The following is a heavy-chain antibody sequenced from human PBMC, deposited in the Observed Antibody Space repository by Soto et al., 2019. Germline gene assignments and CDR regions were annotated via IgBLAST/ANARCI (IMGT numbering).Heavy chain of an antibody. CDR2: ITPFNGNT. CDR3: ASHYYDSSGLDY. CDR1: GYTFTYRY. D-gene: IGHD3-22*01. Sequence: GASVKVSCKASGYTFTYRYLHWVRQAPGQALEWMGWITPFNGNTNYAQKFQDRVTITRDRPMSTAYMELSSLRSGDTAMYYCASHYYDSSGLDYWGQGTLVTVSS. V-gene: IGHV1-45*02. J-gene: IGHJ4*02.